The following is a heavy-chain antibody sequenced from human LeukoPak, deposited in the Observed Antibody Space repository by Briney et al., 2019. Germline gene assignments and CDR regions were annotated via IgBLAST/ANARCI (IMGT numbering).Heavy chain of an antibody. D-gene: IGHD4-17*01. Sequence: SETLSLTCAVYGGSFSGYYWSWIRQPPGKGLEWIGEINHSGSTNYNPSLKSRVTISVDTSKNQFSLKLSSVTAADTAVYYCARHGDGDYPLDYWGQGTLVTVSS. J-gene: IGHJ4*02. CDR1: GGSFSGYY. V-gene: IGHV4-34*01. CDR3: ARHGDGDYPLDY. CDR2: INHSGST.